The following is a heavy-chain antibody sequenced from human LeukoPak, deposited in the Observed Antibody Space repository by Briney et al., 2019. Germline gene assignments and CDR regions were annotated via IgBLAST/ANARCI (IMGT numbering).Heavy chain of an antibody. D-gene: IGHD3-10*01. CDR2: IKSKTDGGTT. Sequence: GGSLRLSCAASGFTFNNAWMSWVRQAPGKGLEWVGRIKSKTDGGTTDYAAPVKGRFTISRDDSKNTLYLQMNSLKTEDTAVYYCTTHYGSGSVDAFDIWGQGTMVTVSS. CDR1: GFTFNNAW. CDR3: TTHYGSGSVDAFDI. V-gene: IGHV3-15*01. J-gene: IGHJ3*02.